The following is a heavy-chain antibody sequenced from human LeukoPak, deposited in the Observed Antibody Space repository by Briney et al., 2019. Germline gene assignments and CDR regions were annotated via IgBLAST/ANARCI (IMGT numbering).Heavy chain of an antibody. CDR1: GFSYNDYS. CDR3: ARGDYDRSGYYEV. V-gene: IGHV3-11*05. J-gene: IGHJ4*02. D-gene: IGHD3-22*01. CDR2: RSSSSYT. Sequence: GGPLRLSCAPSGFSYNDYSMSWIRQAPAKGLDCISYRSSSSYTNYADSVKGRFTISRDNAKNSLYLQMNSLRAEDTAVYYCARGDYDRSGYYEVWGQGTLVTVSS.